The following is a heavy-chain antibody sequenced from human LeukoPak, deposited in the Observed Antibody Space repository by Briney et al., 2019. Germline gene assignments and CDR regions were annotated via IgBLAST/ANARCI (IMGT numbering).Heavy chain of an antibody. CDR3: ARGDLGYCSSTSCYVVDY. V-gene: IGHV1-8*01. Sequence: ASVKVSCKASGYTFTTYDINWVRQATGQGLEWMGWMNPNSGNTGYAQKFQGRVTMTRDTSISTAYMELSSLRSEDTAVYYCARGDLGYCSSTSCYVVDYWGRGTLVTVSS. D-gene: IGHD2-2*01. J-gene: IGHJ4*02. CDR1: GYTFTTYD. CDR2: MNPNSGNT.